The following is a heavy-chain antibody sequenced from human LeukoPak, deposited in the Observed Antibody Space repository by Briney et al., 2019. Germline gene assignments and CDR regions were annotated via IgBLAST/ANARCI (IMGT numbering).Heavy chain of an antibody. V-gene: IGHV1-8*01. J-gene: IGHJ4*02. CDR1: GYTFTSYD. CDR2: MNPNSGNT. CDR3: ARGCRYCSSTSCAYYFDY. Sequence: ASVKVSCKASGYTFTSYDINWVRQATGQGLEWMGWMNPNSGNTGYAQKFQGRVTMTRNTSISTAYMELSNLRSEDTAVYYCARGCRYCSSTSCAYYFDYWGQGTLVTVSS. D-gene: IGHD2-2*01.